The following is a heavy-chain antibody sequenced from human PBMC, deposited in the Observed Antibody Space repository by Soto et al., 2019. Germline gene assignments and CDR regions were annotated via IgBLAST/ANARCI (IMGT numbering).Heavy chain of an antibody. V-gene: IGHV3-33*01. J-gene: IGHJ6*02. CDR1: GFTFSSYG. CDR2: IWYDGSNK. CDR3: ARDGRAGYCTNGVCYPAGMDV. D-gene: IGHD2-8*01. Sequence: GGSLRLSCAASGFTFSSYGMHWVRQAPGKGLEWVAVIWYDGSNKYYADSVKGRFTISRDNSKNTLYLQMNSLRAEDTAVYYCARDGRAGYCTNGVCYPAGMDVWGQGTTVTVSS.